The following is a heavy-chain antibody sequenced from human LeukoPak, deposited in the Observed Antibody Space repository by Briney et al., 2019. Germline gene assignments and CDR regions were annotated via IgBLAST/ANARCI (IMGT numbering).Heavy chain of an antibody. V-gene: IGHV3-7*01. CDR2: IKQDGSEK. D-gene: IGHD3-22*01. CDR3: ARDRFSGYLLYYFDY. CDR1: GFTFSSYW. J-gene: IGHJ4*02. Sequence: GGSLRLSCAASGFTFSSYWMSWVRQAPGKGLEWVANIKQDGSEKYYVDSVKGRFTISRDNAKNSLYLQMNSLRAEDTAVYYCARDRFSGYLLYYFDYWGQGILVTVSS.